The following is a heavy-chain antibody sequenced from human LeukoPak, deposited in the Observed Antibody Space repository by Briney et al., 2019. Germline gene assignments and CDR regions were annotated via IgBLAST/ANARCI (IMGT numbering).Heavy chain of an antibody. J-gene: IGHJ6*03. V-gene: IGHV1-18*01. Sequence: ASVKVSCKASGYTLTSYGISWVRQAPGQGLEWMGWISAYNGNTNYAQKLQGRVTMTTDTSTSTAYMELRSLRSDDTAVYYCARGASYQLLPRPYYYYYMDVWGKGTTVTVSS. CDR3: ARGASYQLLPRPYYYYYMDV. D-gene: IGHD2-2*01. CDR1: GYTLTSYG. CDR2: ISAYNGNT.